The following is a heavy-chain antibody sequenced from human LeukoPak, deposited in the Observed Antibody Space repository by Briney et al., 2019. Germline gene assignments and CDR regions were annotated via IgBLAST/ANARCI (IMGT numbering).Heavy chain of an antibody. CDR3: AGSYYDIVTGLGEFDP. V-gene: IGHV3-30*03. J-gene: IGHJ5*02. CDR2: VSYDGSSK. Sequence: GGSLRLSCAASGFTFTNYGMHRVRQAPGKGLEWVTIVSYDGSSKYYADSVKGRFTISRDNSKNTLYLQMNSLRAEDTAVYYCAGSYYDIVTGLGEFDPWGQGTLVTVSS. CDR1: GFTFTNYG. D-gene: IGHD3-9*01.